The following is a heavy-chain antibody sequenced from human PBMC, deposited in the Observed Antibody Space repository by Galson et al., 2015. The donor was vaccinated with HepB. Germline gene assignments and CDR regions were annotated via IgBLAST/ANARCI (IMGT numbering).Heavy chain of an antibody. Sequence: SLRLSCAASGFTFSSYGMHWVRQAPGKGLEWVAVISYDGSNKYYADSVKGRFTISRDNSKNTLYLQMNSLRAEDTAVYYCAKVASRSGSIYFDYWGQGTLVTVSS. D-gene: IGHD1-26*01. CDR1: GFTFSSYG. J-gene: IGHJ4*02. CDR3: AKVASRSGSIYFDY. CDR2: ISYDGSNK. V-gene: IGHV3-30*18.